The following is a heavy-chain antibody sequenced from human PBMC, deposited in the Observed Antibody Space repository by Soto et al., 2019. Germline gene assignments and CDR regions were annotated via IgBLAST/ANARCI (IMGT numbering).Heavy chain of an antibody. CDR2: IFSNDEK. Sequence: SGPTLVNPTETLTLTCTVSGFSLSNARMGVSWIRQPPGKALEWLAHIFSNDEKSYSTSLKSRLTISKDTSKSXXXXXXXXXXXXXXXXYYCARILNPRSTYYDYVWGSYRYPYYFDYWGQGTLVTVSS. CDR1: GFSLSNARMG. CDR3: ARILNPRSTYYDYVWGSYRYPYYFDY. J-gene: IGHJ4*02. D-gene: IGHD3-16*02. V-gene: IGHV2-26*01.